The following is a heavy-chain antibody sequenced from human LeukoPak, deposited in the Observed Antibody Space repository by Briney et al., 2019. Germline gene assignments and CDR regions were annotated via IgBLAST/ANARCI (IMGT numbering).Heavy chain of an antibody. CDR1: GGSISSSSYY. Sequence: SETLSLTCTVSGGSISSSSYYWGWIRQPPGKGLEWIGSIYYSGSTYYNPSLKSQVTISVDTSKNQFSLKLSSVTAADTAAYYCANLPSSSSAGTGDKTFDYWGQGTLVTVSS. D-gene: IGHD6-6*01. V-gene: IGHV4-39*01. CDR3: ANLPSSSSAGTGDKTFDY. CDR2: IYYSGST. J-gene: IGHJ4*02.